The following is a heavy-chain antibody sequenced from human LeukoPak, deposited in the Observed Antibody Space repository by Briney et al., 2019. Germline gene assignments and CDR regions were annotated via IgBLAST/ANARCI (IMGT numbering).Heavy chain of an antibody. CDR3: ARDLRCSSTSCYHYYGMDV. J-gene: IGHJ6*04. D-gene: IGHD2-2*01. CDR2: ISSSSSYT. V-gene: IGHV3-11*06. CDR1: GFTFSNYE. Sequence: PGGSLRLSCAASGFTFSNYEMNWVRQAPGKGPEWVSYISSSSSYTNYADSVKGRFTISRDNAKNSLYLQMDSLRAEDTAVYYCARDLRCSSTSCYHYYGMDVWGKGTTVTVSS.